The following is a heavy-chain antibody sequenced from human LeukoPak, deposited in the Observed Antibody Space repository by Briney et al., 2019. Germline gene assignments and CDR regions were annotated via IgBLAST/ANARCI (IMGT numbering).Heavy chain of an antibody. J-gene: IGHJ5*02. CDR3: ARTPPGSPNPLCGGDCYSWGWFDP. V-gene: IGHV1-69*05. D-gene: IGHD2-21*01. CDR2: IIPIFGTA. Sequence: ASVKVSCKASGGTFSSYAISWVRQAPGQGLEWMGGIIPIFGTANYAQKSQGRVTITTDESTSTAYMELSSLRSEDTAVYYCARTPPGSPNPLCGGDCYSWGWFDPWGQGTLVTVSS. CDR1: GGTFSSYA.